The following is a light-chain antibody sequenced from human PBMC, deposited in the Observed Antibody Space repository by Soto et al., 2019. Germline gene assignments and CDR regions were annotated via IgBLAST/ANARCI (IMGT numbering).Light chain of an antibody. CDR1: SSNIGNSY. J-gene: IGLJ2*01. CDR3: GTWDSSLSAGV. Sequence: QSALSQPPSVSAAPGQRVPISCSGSSSNIGNSYVSWYQQLPGTAPKLLIYDNNKRPSGIPDRFSGSKSGTSATLDITGLQTGDEADYYCGTWDSSLSAGVFGGGTKVTVL. CDR2: DNN. V-gene: IGLV1-51*01.